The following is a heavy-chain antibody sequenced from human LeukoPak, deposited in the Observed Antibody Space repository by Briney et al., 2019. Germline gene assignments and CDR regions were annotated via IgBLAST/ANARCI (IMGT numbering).Heavy chain of an antibody. CDR1: GGSISSSSYY. CDR2: IYYSGSA. CDR3: AKAFLSYGSGIH. V-gene: IGHV4-39*07. J-gene: IGHJ4*02. D-gene: IGHD3-10*01. Sequence: SETLSLTCTVSGGSISSSSYYWGWIRQPPGKGLEWIGGIYYSGSAYYNPSLKSRVTISVDTSKNQFSLKLSSVTAADTAVYYCAKAFLSYGSGIHWGQGTLVTVSS.